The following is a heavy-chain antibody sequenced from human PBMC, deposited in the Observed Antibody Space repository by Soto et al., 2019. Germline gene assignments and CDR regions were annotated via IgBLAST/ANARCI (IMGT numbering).Heavy chain of an antibody. CDR3: VKGGGVRGGIVGN. D-gene: IGHD3-10*01. V-gene: IGHV3-23*01. J-gene: IGHJ4*02. Sequence: EVQLLESGGGLVQPGGSLRLSCAASGFTFSSYAMSWVRQAPGKGLEWVSAISGSGGSTYYADSVKGRFTISRDNSKNPLYLQKNSLRAEDTAVYYCVKGGGVRGGIVGNWGQGTLVTVSS. CDR2: ISGSGGST. CDR1: GFTFSSYA.